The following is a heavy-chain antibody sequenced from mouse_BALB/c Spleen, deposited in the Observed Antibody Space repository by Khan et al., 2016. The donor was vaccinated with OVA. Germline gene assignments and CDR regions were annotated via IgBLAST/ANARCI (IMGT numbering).Heavy chain of an antibody. V-gene: IGHV1-85*01. CDR2: IFPGDDST. CDR3: ARGGYGGFAY. D-gene: IGHD2-14*01. Sequence: QVQLKESGAELVKPEASVKLSCRASGYTFTSYDINWVRQRPEQGLEWLGWIFPGDDSTKYNENFKGKATLTTDKSSSTAYMQLSRLTSEDSAVYFCARGGYGGFAYWGQGTLVTVSA. CDR1: GYTFTSYD. J-gene: IGHJ3*01.